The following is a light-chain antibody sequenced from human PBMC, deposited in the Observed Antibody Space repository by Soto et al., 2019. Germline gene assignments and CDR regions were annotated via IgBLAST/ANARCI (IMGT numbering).Light chain of an antibody. CDR3: QQCNNYPWT. CDR2: KAS. J-gene: IGKJ1*01. Sequence: DIQMTQSPSTLSASVGDRVTITCRASQTIGDGLAWYQQKPGRAPKLLIYKASSLESGVPARFSGSGSGTEFTLTISSLQPDDFATYYCQQCNNYPWTFGQGTKVEIK. CDR1: QTIGDG. V-gene: IGKV1-5*03.